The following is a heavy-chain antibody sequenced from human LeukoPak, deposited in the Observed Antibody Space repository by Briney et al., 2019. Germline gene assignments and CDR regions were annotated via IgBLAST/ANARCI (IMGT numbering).Heavy chain of an antibody. Sequence: SFSDYWMTWVRQAPGKGLEWIGYVYYSGSTYYNPSLKSRVTISVDTSKNQFSLKLSSVTAADTAVYYCARAVWSEMATILDYWGQGTLVTVSS. CDR2: VYYSGST. V-gene: IGHV4-30-4*08. CDR3: ARAVWSEMATILDY. CDR1: SFSDYW. J-gene: IGHJ4*02. D-gene: IGHD5-24*01.